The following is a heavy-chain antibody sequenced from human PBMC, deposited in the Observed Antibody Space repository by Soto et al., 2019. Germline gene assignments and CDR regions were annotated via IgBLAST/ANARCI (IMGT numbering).Heavy chain of an antibody. CDR3: IRSRCVGACLRSYSSHYYYGSDV. D-gene: IGHD2-21*02. CDR2: IYWDDDK. CDR1: GFSLNTGGLG. Sequence: QITLKESGPTLVKPTQTLTLTCSVSGFSLNTGGLGVGWIRQPPGKALEWLALIYWDDDKRYSPSLRNRLSSSEDTSNNLVVFTTTTMDPVETPTYCGIRSRCVGACLRSYSSHYYYGSDVWGQGTTVTVSS. J-gene: IGHJ6*02. V-gene: IGHV2-5*02.